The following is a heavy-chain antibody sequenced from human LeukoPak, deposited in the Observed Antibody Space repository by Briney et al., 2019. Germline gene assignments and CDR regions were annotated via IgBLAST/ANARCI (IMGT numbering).Heavy chain of an antibody. CDR2: IIPIFGTA. V-gene: IGHV1-69*13. Sequence: SVKVSCKASGGTFSSYAISWVRQAPGQGLEWMGGIIPIFGTANYAQKFQGRVTITADESTSTAYMELSSLRSEDTAVYYCARGAPFCSSTSCRDYYYGMDVWGQGTTVTVPS. D-gene: IGHD2-2*01. CDR1: GGTFSSYA. J-gene: IGHJ6*02. CDR3: ARGAPFCSSTSCRDYYYGMDV.